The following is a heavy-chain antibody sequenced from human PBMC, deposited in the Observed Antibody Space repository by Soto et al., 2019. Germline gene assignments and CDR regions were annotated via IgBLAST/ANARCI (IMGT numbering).Heavy chain of an antibody. CDR2: IWYDGSNK. CDR3: ARSYYYDSSGYYRRFFQH. CDR1: GFTFSSYG. V-gene: IGHV3-33*01. D-gene: IGHD3-22*01. J-gene: IGHJ1*01. Sequence: QVQLVESGGGVVQPGRSLRLSCAASGFTFSSYGMHWVRQAPGKGLEWVAVIWYDGSNKYYADSVKGRFTISRDNSKNTRDLQMNSLRAENTGVYYCARSYYYDSSGYYRRFFQHWGQGTLVTVSS.